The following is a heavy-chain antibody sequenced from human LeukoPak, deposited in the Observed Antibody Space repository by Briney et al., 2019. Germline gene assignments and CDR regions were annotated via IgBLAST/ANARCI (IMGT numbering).Heavy chain of an antibody. CDR1: GFTFSSYW. J-gene: IGHJ4*02. Sequence: GGSLRLSCAASGFTFSSYWMNWARQAPGKGLEWVSSITSSGNYIYYADSVKGRFTISRDNAKNSLFLQMNSLRAEDTAIYYCARDPTADDYWGQGTLVTVSS. CDR3: ARDPTADDY. CDR2: ITSSGNYI. D-gene: IGHD2-2*01. V-gene: IGHV3-21*01.